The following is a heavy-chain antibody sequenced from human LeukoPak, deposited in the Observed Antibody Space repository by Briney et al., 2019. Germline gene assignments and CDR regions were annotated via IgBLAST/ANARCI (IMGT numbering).Heavy chain of an antibody. V-gene: IGHV3-74*01. CDR1: GFTFSSYW. CDR2: INSDGSST. CDR3: ARVVYYDSSGYYFDY. J-gene: IGHJ4*02. Sequence: GRSLRLSCAASGFTFSSYWMHWVRQAPGKGLVWVSRINSDGSSTSYADSVKGRFTISRDNAKNTLYLQMNSLRAEDTAVYYCARVVYYDSSGYYFDYWGQGSLVTVSS. D-gene: IGHD3-22*01.